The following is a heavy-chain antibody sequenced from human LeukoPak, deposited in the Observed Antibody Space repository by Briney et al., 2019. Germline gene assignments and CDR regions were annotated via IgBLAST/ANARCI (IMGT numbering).Heavy chain of an antibody. V-gene: IGHV4-34*01. Sequence: SETLSLTCAVYGGSFSGYYWSWIRQPPGKGLEWIGEINHSGSTNYNPSLKSRVTISVDTSKNQFSLKLSSVTAADTAVYYCAKSITGTDNYYYYYGMDAWGQGTTVTVSS. CDR2: INHSGST. J-gene: IGHJ6*02. CDR3: AKSITGTDNYYYYYGMDA. CDR1: GGSFSGYY. D-gene: IGHD1-20*01.